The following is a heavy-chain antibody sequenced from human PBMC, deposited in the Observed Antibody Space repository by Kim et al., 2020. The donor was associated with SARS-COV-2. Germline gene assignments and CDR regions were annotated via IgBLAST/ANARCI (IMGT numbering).Heavy chain of an antibody. CDR2: INGGGDST. Sequence: GGSLRLSCAASGLTFSNYAMSWVRQAPGKGLEWVSAINGGGDSTYYADSVKGRFTISRDNSKDTLYLQMNSLRADDTAVYYCAKQRYVERSYFDYWGQGTLVTVSS. V-gene: IGHV3-23*01. D-gene: IGHD4-17*01. CDR1: GLTFSNYA. J-gene: IGHJ4*02. CDR3: AKQRYVERSYFDY.